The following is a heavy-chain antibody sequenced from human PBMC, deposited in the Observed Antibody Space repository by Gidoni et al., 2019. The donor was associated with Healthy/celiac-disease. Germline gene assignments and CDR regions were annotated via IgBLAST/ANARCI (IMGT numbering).Heavy chain of an antibody. CDR3: ARHYYDSNLASANWFDP. V-gene: IGHV4-39*07. Sequence: QLQLQESGPGLVKPSETLSLTCTVSGGSISSSSYYWGWIRQPPGKGLEWIGSIYYSGSTYYNPSLKSRVTISVDTSKNQFSLKLSSVTAADTAVYYCARHYYDSNLASANWFDPWGQGTLVTVSS. D-gene: IGHD3-22*01. CDR2: IYYSGST. CDR1: GGSISSSSYY. J-gene: IGHJ5*02.